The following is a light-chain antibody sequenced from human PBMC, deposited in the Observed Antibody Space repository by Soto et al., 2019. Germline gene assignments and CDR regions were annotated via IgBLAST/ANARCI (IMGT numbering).Light chain of an antibody. CDR2: GPS. CDR1: RSVGSH. CDR3: WQYNNWPPWT. Sequence: EIVMTQSPATVSVSPGERVTLACRATRSVGSHLAWYQQKPGQAPRLVIYGPSTRVTNIPARFSGSGSGAEFSLTISSLQPSDLGVYYCWQYNNWPPWTFGPGTKVDI. V-gene: IGKV3-15*01. J-gene: IGKJ1*01.